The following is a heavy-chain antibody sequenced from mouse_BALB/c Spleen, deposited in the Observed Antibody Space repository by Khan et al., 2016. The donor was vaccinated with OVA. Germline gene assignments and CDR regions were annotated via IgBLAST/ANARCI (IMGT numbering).Heavy chain of an antibody. V-gene: IGHV1-7*01. CDR1: GYTFTSYW. CDR2: INPSTGYT. Sequence: QVQLQQPGAELAKPGASVKMSCKASGYTFTSYWMHWVKQRPGQGLEWIGYINPSTGYTEYNQKFKDKATLTTDKSSSTAYMQLSSLTSEDSAVYYCAASLLFYYSMDYWGQGTSVTVSS. J-gene: IGHJ4*01. CDR3: AASLLFYYSMDY.